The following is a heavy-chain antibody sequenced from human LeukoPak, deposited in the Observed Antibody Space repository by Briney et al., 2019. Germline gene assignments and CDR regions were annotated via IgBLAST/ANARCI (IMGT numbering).Heavy chain of an antibody. CDR2: IYTSGGT. V-gene: IGHV4-4*09. Sequence: SETLSLTCTVSGGSISSYYWSWIRQPPGKGLEWIGYIYTSGGTNYSPSLKSRVTISVDRSKNQFSLKLSSVTAADTAVYYCARGGTMVRGVTVVYYYYGMDVWGQGTTVTVSS. J-gene: IGHJ6*02. D-gene: IGHD3-10*01. CDR1: GGSISSYY. CDR3: ARGGTMVRGVTVVYYYYGMDV.